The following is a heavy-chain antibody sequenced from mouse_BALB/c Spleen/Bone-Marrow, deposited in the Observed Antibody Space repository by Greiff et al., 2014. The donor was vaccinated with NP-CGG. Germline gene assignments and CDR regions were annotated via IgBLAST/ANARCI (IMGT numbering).Heavy chain of an antibody. Sequence: VKLMESGPGLAAPSQSLSITCTVSGFSLTSYGVHWVRQPPGKGLEWLVVIWSDGSTTYNSSLKSRLNIRKDNSKSQVFLKVNSLQTDDTAMYYCARTGTYYAMDYWGQGTSVTVSS. CDR3: ARTGTYYAMDY. D-gene: IGHD4-1*01. V-gene: IGHV2-6*02. CDR1: GFSLTSYG. CDR2: IWSDGST. J-gene: IGHJ4*01.